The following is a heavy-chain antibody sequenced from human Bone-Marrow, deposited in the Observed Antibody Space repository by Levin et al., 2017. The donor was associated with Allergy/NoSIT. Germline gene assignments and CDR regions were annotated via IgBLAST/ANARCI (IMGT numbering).Heavy chain of an antibody. J-gene: IGHJ4*02. V-gene: IGHV4-61*02. CDR2: TYTSGST. Sequence: PSETLSLTCTVSGGSISSGSYYWSWIRQLAGKGLEWIGRTYTSGSTNYNPSLKSRVTISVDTSKNQFSLKLSSVTVADTAVYFCARGRYSGYDALVFFDYWGQGALVTVSS. CDR3: ARGRYSGYDALVFFDY. D-gene: IGHD5-12*01. CDR1: GGSISSGSYY.